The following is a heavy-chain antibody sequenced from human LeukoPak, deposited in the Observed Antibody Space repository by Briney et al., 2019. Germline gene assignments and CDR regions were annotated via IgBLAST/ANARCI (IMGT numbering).Heavy chain of an antibody. Sequence: SETLSLTCTVSGGSISSSSYYWGWIRQPPGKGLEWIGSIYYSGSTYYNPSLKSRVTISVDTSKNQFSLKLSSVTAADTAVYYCARETRAHLTNVPKNWFDPWGQGTLVTVSS. CDR2: IYYSGST. CDR3: ARETRAHLTNVPKNWFDP. CDR1: GGSISSSSYY. J-gene: IGHJ5*02. V-gene: IGHV4-39*07. D-gene: IGHD2-2*01.